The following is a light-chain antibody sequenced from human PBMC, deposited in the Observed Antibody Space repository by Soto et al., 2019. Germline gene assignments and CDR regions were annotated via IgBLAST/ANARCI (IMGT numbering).Light chain of an antibody. CDR2: DVT. CDR3: GLYTIAETVV. V-gene: IGLV2-18*01. CDR1: KEVATYNR. Sequence: QSALTQPPSVSGSPGQSVTISCTGTKEVATYNRVSWYQQTPGTSPKLLIYDVTKRASGIPDRFSGSKSGNTASLTISGLHTDDEGDYYCGLYTIAETVVLGGGTKGTVL. J-gene: IGLJ2*01.